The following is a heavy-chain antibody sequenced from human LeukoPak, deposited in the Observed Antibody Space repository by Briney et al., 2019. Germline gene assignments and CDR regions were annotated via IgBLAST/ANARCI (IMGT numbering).Heavy chain of an antibody. Sequence: SETLSLTCTVSGGSISSYYWSWIRQPPGMGLEWIGYIYYSGSTNYNPSLKSRVTISVDTSKNQFSLKLSSVTAADTAVYYCASSGSYYSSWYAFDIWGQGTMVTVSS. CDR1: GGSISSYY. CDR3: ASSGSYYSSWYAFDI. V-gene: IGHV4-59*08. D-gene: IGHD1-26*01. CDR2: IYYSGST. J-gene: IGHJ3*02.